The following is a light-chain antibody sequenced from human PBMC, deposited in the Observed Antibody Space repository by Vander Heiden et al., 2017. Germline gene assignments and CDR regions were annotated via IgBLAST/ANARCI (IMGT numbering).Light chain of an antibody. Sequence: DIQMTQSPSTLSASVGDRVTITCRASQSISSWLDWYQQKPGKAPKLLIYDASSLESGVPSRFSGSGSGTEFTLTISSLQPDDIATYYCQQYNSYSWTFGQGTKVEIK. CDR3: QQYNSYSWT. CDR2: DAS. J-gene: IGKJ1*01. CDR1: QSISSW. V-gene: IGKV1-5*01.